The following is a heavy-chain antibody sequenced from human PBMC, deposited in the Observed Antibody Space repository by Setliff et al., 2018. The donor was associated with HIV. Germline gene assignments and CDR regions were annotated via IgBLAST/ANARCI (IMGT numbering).Heavy chain of an antibody. J-gene: IGHJ4*02. V-gene: IGHV4-4*02. CDR2: IYHGGTT. Sequence: SETLSLTCAASGDSIGSSSWWSWVRQAPGKGLEWIGEIYHGGTTKYNPSLKSRVTMSVDRPNNHFSLRLTSVTAEDTAVYYCARDQQIGSSTSCYDYWGQGTLVTVSS. CDR3: ARDQQIGSSTSCYDY. D-gene: IGHD2-2*01. CDR1: GDSIGSSSW.